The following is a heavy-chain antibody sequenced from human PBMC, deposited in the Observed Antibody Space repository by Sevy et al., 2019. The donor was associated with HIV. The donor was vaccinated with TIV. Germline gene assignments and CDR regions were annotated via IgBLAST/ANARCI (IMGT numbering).Heavy chain of an antibody. J-gene: IGHJ6*03. V-gene: IGHV4-34*01. D-gene: IGHD3-10*01. CDR2: INHSGST. Sequence: SETLSLTCAVYGGSFSGYYWSWIRQPPGKGLEWIGEINHSGSTNYNPSLKSRVTISVDTSKNQFSLKLSSATAADTAVYYCARGVRGVIISYYYYMDVWGKGTTVTVSS. CDR3: ARGVRGVIISYYYYMDV. CDR1: GGSFSGYY.